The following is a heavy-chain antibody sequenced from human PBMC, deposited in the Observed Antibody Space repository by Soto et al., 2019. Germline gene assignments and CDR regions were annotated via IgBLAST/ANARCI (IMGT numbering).Heavy chain of an antibody. Sequence: EVQLLESWGGLVQPGGSLRLSCAASGFTFSTYAMDWVRQAPGMGLEWVSAISRSGGGTFYADSVKGRFTISRDNSKNTLYLQMNSLRVEDTAVYYCAKDSSGYGEFDYWGQGTLVTVSS. V-gene: IGHV3-23*01. CDR1: GFTFSTYA. J-gene: IGHJ4*02. CDR3: AKDSSGYGEFDY. D-gene: IGHD3-22*01. CDR2: ISRSGGGT.